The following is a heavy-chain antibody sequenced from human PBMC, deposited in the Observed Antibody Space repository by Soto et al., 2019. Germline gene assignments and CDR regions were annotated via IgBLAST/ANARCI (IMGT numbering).Heavy chain of an antibody. D-gene: IGHD2-15*01. J-gene: IGHJ5*02. CDR1: GFTFSSYA. Sequence: GGSLRLSCAASGFTFSSYAMSWVRQAPGKGLEWVSAISGSGGSTYYADSVKGRFTISRDNSKNTLYLQMNSLRAEDTAVYYCAPQRLRRADIVVVVAATPFDWFDPWGQGTLVTVSS. CDR3: APQRLRRADIVVVVAATPFDWFDP. V-gene: IGHV3-23*01. CDR2: ISGSGGST.